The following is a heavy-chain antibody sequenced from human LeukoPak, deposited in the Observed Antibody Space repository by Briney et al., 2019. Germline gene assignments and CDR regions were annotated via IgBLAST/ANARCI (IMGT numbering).Heavy chain of an antibody. J-gene: IGHJ4*02. CDR3: TTDSRYGDYNEYFDY. Sequence: TPGGSLRLSCAASGFTFSNAWMSWVRQAPGKGLEWVGRIKSKTDGGTTDYAAPVKGRFTISRDDSKNTLYLQMNSLKTEDTAVYYCTTDSRYGDYNEYFDYWGQGTLVTVSS. V-gene: IGHV3-15*01. CDR1: GFTFSNAW. D-gene: IGHD4-17*01. CDR2: IKSKTDGGTT.